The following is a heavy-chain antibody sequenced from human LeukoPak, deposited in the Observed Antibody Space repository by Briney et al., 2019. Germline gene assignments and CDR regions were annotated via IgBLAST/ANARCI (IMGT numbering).Heavy chain of an antibody. V-gene: IGHV3-74*01. CDR1: GFTFSSYW. CDR3: ACMSIFG. D-gene: IGHD3-3*01. CDR2: INSDGSIT. J-gene: IGHJ4*02. Sequence: GGSLRLYCVASGFTFSSYWMHWVHKTPGNGLVWVSRINSDGSITTYADSVKGRFTISRDNAKNTLYLQMNSLRAEDSAVYYCACMSIFGGGQGTLVTVSS.